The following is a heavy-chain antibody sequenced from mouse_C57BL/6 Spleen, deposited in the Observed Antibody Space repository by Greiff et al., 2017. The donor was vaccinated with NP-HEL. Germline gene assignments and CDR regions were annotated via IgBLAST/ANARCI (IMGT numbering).Heavy chain of an antibody. Sequence: VQLQQSGPGLVQPSQSLSITCSVSGFSLTSDGVHWVCQSPGMGLEWLGVIWSGGSTDYIAAFISSLSTSQDYSMIHVFFQTNSLQADDTAICYWARNWDDYDWYFDVWGTGTKVTVSS. CDR3: ARNWDDYDWYFDV. V-gene: IGHV2-2*01. CDR2: IWSGGST. CDR1: GFSLTSDG. D-gene: IGHD2-4*01. J-gene: IGHJ1*03.